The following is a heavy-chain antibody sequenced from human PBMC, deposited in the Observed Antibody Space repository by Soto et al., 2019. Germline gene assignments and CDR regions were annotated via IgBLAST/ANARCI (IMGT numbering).Heavy chain of an antibody. Sequence: PSETLSLTCAVSGGSISSSNWWSWVRQPPGKGLEWIGEIYHSGSTNYNPSLKSRVTISVDKSKNQFSLKLSSVTAADTAGYYCARGGSSGWHGWFEPWGQGTLVTVSS. D-gene: IGHD6-19*01. CDR2: IYHSGST. J-gene: IGHJ5*02. CDR1: GGSISSSNW. CDR3: ARGGSSGWHGWFEP. V-gene: IGHV4-4*02.